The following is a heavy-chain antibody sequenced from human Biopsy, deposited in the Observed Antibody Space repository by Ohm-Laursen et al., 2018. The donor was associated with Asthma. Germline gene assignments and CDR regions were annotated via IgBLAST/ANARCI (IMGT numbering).Heavy chain of an antibody. V-gene: IGHV3-30*18. Sequence: SLRLSCSASGFNFHNYGMNWVRRAPGKGLEWVAQILFDGRKINYPDSVKGRFTISRDNSKNMVYLQMYSLRPEDTAVYYCAKDRVAGRSYYFDYWGQGSLVSVSS. CDR2: ILFDGRKI. CDR3: AKDRVAGRSYYFDY. CDR1: GFNFHNYG. J-gene: IGHJ4*02. D-gene: IGHD6-13*01.